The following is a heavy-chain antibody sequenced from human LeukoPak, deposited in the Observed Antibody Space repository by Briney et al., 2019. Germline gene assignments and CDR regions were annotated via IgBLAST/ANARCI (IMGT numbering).Heavy chain of an antibody. CDR1: GYTFIDYY. CDR2: VDPEDDET. Sequence: GASVKVSCKASGYTFIDYYMHWVQQAPGKGLEWVGRVDPEDDETIFVEKFQGRVTITADMSTDTPYMELSSLRSEDTAVYYCHFYPRIQHSFDYWGQGTLVTVSS. D-gene: IGHD5-18*01. J-gene: IGHJ4*02. V-gene: IGHV1-69-2*01. CDR3: HFYPRIQHSFDY.